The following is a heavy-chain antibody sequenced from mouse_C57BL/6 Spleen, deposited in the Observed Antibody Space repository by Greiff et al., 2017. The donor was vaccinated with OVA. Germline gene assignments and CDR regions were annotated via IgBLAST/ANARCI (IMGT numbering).Heavy chain of an antibody. CDR1: GYTFTDYY. CDR2: IYTGSGNT. CDR3: ARDGSSYGYFDV. Sequence: VQLQQSGAELVRPGASVKLSCKASGYTFTDYYINWVKQRPGQGLEWIARIYTGSGNTYYNEKFKGKATLTAEKSSSTAYMQLSSLTSEDSAVYFCARDGSSYGYFDVWGTGTTVTVSS. D-gene: IGHD1-1*01. V-gene: IGHV1-76*01. J-gene: IGHJ1*03.